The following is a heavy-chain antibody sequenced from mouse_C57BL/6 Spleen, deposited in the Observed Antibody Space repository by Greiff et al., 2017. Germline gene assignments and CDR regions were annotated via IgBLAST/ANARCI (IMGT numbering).Heavy chain of an antibody. D-gene: IGHD2-4*01. Sequence: QVQLKQSGPELVKPGASVKISCKASGYTFTDYYINWVKQRPGQGLEWIGWIYPGSGNTKYNEKFKGKATLTVDTSSSTAYMQLSSLTSEDSAVYFCARESNVNYDYDEGYYFDYWGQGTTLTVSS. CDR2: IYPGSGNT. J-gene: IGHJ2*01. CDR3: ARESNVNYDYDEGYYFDY. V-gene: IGHV1-84*01. CDR1: GYTFTDYY.